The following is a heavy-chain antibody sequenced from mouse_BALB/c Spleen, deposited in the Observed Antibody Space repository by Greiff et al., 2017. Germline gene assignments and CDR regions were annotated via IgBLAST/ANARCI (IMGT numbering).Heavy chain of an antibody. J-gene: IGHJ4*01. Sequence: EVNLVESGGDLVKPGGSLKLSCAASGFTFSSYGMSWVRQTPDKRLEWVATISSGGSYTYYPDSVKGRFTISRDNAKNTLYLQMSSLKSEDTAMYYCASHGTDKAMDYWGQGTSVTVSS. CDR1: GFTFSSYG. CDR2: ISSGGSYT. V-gene: IGHV5-6*01. D-gene: IGHD4-1*01. CDR3: ASHGTDKAMDY.